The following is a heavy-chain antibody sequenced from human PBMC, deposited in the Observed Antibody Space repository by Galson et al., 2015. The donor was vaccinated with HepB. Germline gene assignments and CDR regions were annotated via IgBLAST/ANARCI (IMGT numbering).Heavy chain of an antibody. CDR2: IYYSGST. V-gene: IGHV4-61*01. D-gene: IGHD6-13*01. J-gene: IGHJ4*02. CDR3: ASAIRPSWYPR. Sequence: ETLSLTCTVSGGSVSSGSYYWSWIRQPPGKGLEWIGYIYYSGSTNYNPSLKSRVTISVDTSKNQFSLKLSSVTAADTAVYYCASAIRPSWYPRWGQGTLVTVSS. CDR1: GGSVSSGSYY.